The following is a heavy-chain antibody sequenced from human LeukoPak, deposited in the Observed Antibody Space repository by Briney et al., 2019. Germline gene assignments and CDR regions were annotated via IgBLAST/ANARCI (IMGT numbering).Heavy chain of an antibody. V-gene: IGHV4-39*07. D-gene: IGHD2-15*01. CDR3: ARDIGYSDAFDI. CDR2: IYYSGST. Sequence: PSETLSLTCTVSGGSISSYYWGWIRQPPGKGLEWIGSIYYSGSTYYNPSLKSRVTISVDTSKNQFSLKLSSVTAADTAVYYCARDIGYSDAFDIWGQGTMVTVSS. J-gene: IGHJ3*02. CDR1: GGSISSYY.